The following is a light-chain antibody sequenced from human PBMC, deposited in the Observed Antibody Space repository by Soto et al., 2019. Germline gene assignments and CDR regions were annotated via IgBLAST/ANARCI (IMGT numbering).Light chain of an antibody. CDR2: LGS. CDR3: MQAIQPQG. CDR1: QSLLHSNGYNY. Sequence: DIVMTQSPLSLPVTPGEPASISCRSSQSLLHSNGYNYLDWYLQKPGQSPQLLIYLGSNRASGVPDRFSGSGSGTDFTLKISRVEADDVGVYYCMQAIQPQGFGQGTKLEIK. V-gene: IGKV2-28*01. J-gene: IGKJ2*03.